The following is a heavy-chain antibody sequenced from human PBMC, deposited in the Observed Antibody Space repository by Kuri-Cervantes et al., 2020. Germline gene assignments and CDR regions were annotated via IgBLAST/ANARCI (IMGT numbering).Heavy chain of an antibody. D-gene: IGHD6-19*01. V-gene: IGHV3-9*01. CDR3: ARAVAVAGMGPQFDY. CDR1: GFTFDDYA. J-gene: IGHJ4*02. Sequence: GGSLRLSCAASGFTFDDYAMHWVRQAPGKGLEWVSGISWNSGSIGYADSVKGRFTISRDNAKNSMYLQMNSLRAEDTAVYYCARAVAVAGMGPQFDYWGQGTLVTVSS. CDR2: ISWNSGSI.